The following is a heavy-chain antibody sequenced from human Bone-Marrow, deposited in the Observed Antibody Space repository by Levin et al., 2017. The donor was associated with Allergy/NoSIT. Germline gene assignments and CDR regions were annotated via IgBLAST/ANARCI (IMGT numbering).Heavy chain of an antibody. CDR1: GGSISSGSYY. CDR3: ARELPLRFGEFAYYYYYDYMDV. CDR2: IYTSGST. J-gene: IGHJ6*03. Sequence: SETLSLTCTVSGGSISSGSYYWSWIRQPAGKGLEWIGRIYTSGSTNYNPSLKSRVTISVDTSKNQFSLKLSSVTAADTAVYYCARELPLRFGEFAYYYYYDYMDVWGKGTTVTVSS. D-gene: IGHD3-10*01. V-gene: IGHV4-61*02.